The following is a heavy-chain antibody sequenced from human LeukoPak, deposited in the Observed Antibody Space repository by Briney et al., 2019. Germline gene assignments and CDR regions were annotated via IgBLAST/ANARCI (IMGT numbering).Heavy chain of an antibody. V-gene: IGHV3-21*01. CDR1: GFTFSSYS. CDR2: ISSSSSYI. CDR3: ARYGYEDYYGSLPRGPDY. D-gene: IGHD3-10*01. Sequence: GGSLRLSCAASGFTFSSYSMNWVRQAPGKGLEWVSSISSSSSYIYYADSVKGRFTISRDNAKNSLYLQMNSLRAEDTAVYYCARYGYEDYYGSLPRGPDYWGQGTLVTVSS. J-gene: IGHJ4*02.